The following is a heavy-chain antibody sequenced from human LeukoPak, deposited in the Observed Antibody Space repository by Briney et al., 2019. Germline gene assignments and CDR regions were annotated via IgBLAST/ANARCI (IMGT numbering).Heavy chain of an antibody. Sequence: GGSLRLSCAASGFTFDDYAMHWVRQAPGKGLEWVSGISWNSGSIGYADSVKGRFTISRDNAKNSLYLQMNSLRAEDTALYYCAKDTSSRTKYYFDYWGQGTLVTVSS. CDR1: GFTFDDYA. V-gene: IGHV3-9*01. J-gene: IGHJ4*02. CDR2: ISWNSGSI. D-gene: IGHD6-13*01. CDR3: AKDTSSRTKYYFDY.